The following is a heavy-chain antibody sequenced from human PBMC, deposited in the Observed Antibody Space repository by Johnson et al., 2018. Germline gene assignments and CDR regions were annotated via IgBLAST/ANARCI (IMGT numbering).Heavy chain of an antibody. CDR1: GFTFSSYW. Sequence: VQLVESGGGLVKPGWSLRLSCAASGFTFSSYWMSWVRQAPGKGLEWVANIKQEGSEKYYVDSATGRCTISRDNAKNKLYLQMKSMRAEATAVYFCARLRYCSSTRCYPRGGYFQHGGQGTLVTVSS. J-gene: IGHJ1*01. V-gene: IGHV3-7*01. CDR3: ARLRYCSSTRCYPRGGYFQH. D-gene: IGHD2-2*01. CDR2: IKQEGSEK.